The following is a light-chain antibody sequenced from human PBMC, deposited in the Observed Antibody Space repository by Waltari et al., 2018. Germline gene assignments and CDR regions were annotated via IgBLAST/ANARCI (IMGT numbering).Light chain of an antibody. CDR1: QSVRNC. CDR3: QQCNSFSYT. Sequence: DIQMTQSPSTLSASVGDRVTITCRASQSVRNCLAWYQQKPGKAPELLIYQASSLPSGVPSRVSCSGSGTECTLTISSLQPDDFATYYCQQCNSFSYTFGKGTKLETK. J-gene: IGKJ2*01. V-gene: IGKV1-5*03. CDR2: QAS.